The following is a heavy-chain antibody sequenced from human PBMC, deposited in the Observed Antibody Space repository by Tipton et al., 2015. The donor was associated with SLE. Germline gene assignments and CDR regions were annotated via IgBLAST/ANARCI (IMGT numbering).Heavy chain of an antibody. J-gene: IGHJ3*02. D-gene: IGHD1-1*01. CDR3: ASQLTILDAFDI. Sequence: SLRLSCAASGLTFNIYALHWVRQAPGKGLEWVAVISFDGSNTYYADSVKGRFTISRDNSKNTLYLQMNSLRAEDTAVYYCASQLTILDAFDIWGQGTMVTVSS. V-gene: IGHV3-30*04. CDR2: ISFDGSNT. CDR1: GLTFNIYA.